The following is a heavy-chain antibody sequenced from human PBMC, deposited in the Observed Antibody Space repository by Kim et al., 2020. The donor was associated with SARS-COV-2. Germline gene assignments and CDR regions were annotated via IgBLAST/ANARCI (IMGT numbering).Heavy chain of an antibody. CDR3: ARDIGSGYYPDYLDY. Sequence: ASVKVSCKASGYTFTSYGISWVRQAPGQGLEWMGWISAYNGNTNYAQKLQGRVTMTTDTSTSTAYMELRSLRSDDTAVYYCARDIGSGYYPDYLDYWGQGTLVTVSS. V-gene: IGHV1-18*04. CDR2: ISAYNGNT. J-gene: IGHJ4*02. CDR1: GYTFTSYG. D-gene: IGHD3-22*01.